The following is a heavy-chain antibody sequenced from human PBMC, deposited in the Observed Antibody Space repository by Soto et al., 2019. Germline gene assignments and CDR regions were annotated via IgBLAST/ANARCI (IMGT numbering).Heavy chain of an antibody. CDR1: GGTFSSYT. V-gene: IGHV1-69*02. Sequence: QVQLVQSGAEVKKPGSSVKVSCKASGGTFSSYTISWVRQAPGQGLEWMGRIIPILGIANYAQKFQGRVTITAEKSTSTAYMELSSLRSEDTAVYYCARVYCSSTSCYPLGYFDLWGRGTLVTVSS. CDR2: IIPILGIA. D-gene: IGHD2-2*01. J-gene: IGHJ2*01. CDR3: ARVYCSSTSCYPLGYFDL.